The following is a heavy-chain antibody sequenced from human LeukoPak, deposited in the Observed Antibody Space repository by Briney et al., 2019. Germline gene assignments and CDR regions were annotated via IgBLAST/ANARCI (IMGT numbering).Heavy chain of an antibody. CDR3: AKALRAAHRPVYTYYYMDV. J-gene: IGHJ6*03. D-gene: IGHD5/OR15-5a*01. CDR1: GFTFSSYA. Sequence: GGSLRLSCAASGFTFSSYAMSWVRQAPGKGLEWVSTIGGSGGSTYYADSVKGRFTISRDNSKNTLYMQMNSLRAEDTAVYYCAKALRAAHRPVYTYYYMDVWGKGTTVTVSS. V-gene: IGHV3-23*01. CDR2: IGGSGGST.